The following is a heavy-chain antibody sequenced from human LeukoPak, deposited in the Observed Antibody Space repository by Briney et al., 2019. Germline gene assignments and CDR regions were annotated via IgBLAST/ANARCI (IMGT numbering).Heavy chain of an antibody. CDR2: INPSVGSA. J-gene: IGHJ5*02. CDR1: GYTFTSYY. V-gene: IGHV1-46*01. Sequence: ASVKVSCKASGYTFTSYYMHWVRQAPGQGLEWMGVINPSVGSASYAQKFQGRVTITRDTSTSTAYMELSSLRSEDTAVYYCARDDGEYIGGGYKGPKVDWFDPWGQGTLVTVSS. D-gene: IGHD4-17*01. CDR3: ARDDGEYIGGGYKGPKVDWFDP.